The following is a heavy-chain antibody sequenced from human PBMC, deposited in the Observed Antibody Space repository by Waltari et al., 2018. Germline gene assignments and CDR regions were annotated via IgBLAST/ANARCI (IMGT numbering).Heavy chain of an antibody. J-gene: IGHJ4*02. V-gene: IGHV1-69*12. D-gene: IGHD6-6*01. Sequence: QVQLVQSGAEVTKPGSSVKVSCKASGGTFSSYAISWVRQAPGQGLEWMGGIIPIFGTANYAQKFQGRVTITADESTSTAYMELSSLRSEDTAVYYCARDFPPRIAAPRGFDYWGQGTLVTVSS. CDR2: IIPIFGTA. CDR3: ARDFPPRIAAPRGFDY. CDR1: GGTFSSYA.